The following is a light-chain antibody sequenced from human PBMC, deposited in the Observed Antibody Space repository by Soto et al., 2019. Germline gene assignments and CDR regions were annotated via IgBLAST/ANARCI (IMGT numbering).Light chain of an antibody. CDR1: QSVGTN. J-gene: IGKJ4*01. CDR2: GPF. CDR3: QHYTSLPLT. Sequence: EIVLTQSQGTLPLSTGERATLSCRASQSVGTNLAWYQQNPGQAPRPLIYGPFSRATGIPDRFSGSGSGTDFTVSISRLDPEDVAVYYFQHYTSLPLTSGGGTKVEIK. V-gene: IGKV3-20*01.